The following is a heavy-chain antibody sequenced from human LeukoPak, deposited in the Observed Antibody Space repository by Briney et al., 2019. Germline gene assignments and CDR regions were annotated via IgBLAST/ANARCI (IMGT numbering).Heavy chain of an antibody. CDR2: INTNTGNP. CDR3: ATRYSSSHYYYMDV. CDR1: GYTFTGYY. Sequence: PEASVKVSCKASGYTFTGYYMHWVRQAPGQGLEWLGWINTNTGNPTYGQGFRGRFVFSMDTPVSTAYVQISSLKAEDTAVYYCATRYSSSHYYYMDVWGEGTTVTVSS. V-gene: IGHV7-4-1*02. D-gene: IGHD6-13*01. J-gene: IGHJ6*03.